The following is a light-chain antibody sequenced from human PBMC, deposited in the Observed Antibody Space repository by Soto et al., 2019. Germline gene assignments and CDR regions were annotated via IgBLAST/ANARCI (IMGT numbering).Light chain of an antibody. J-gene: IGLJ2*01. CDR3: CSYAGGYV. CDR2: DVS. CDR1: SSDVGGYKY. V-gene: IGLV2-11*01. Sequence: QSALTQPRSVSGSPGQSVTISCSGTSSDVGGYKYVSWYQQYPGKVPRLMIYDVSKRPSGVPDRFSGSKSGNTASLTISGLQAEDEADYYCCSYAGGYVFGGGTKLTVL.